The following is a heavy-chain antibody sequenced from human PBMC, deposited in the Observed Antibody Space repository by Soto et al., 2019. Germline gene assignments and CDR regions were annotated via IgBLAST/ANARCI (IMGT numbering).Heavy chain of an antibody. CDR3: ARGERSGHNAFDI. V-gene: IGHV3-66*01. J-gene: IGHJ3*02. CDR1: GFTVSSNY. CDR2: IYSGGST. D-gene: IGHD6-25*01. Sequence: GGSLRLSCAASGFTVSSNYMSWVRQAPGKGLEWVSVIYSGGSTYYADSVKGRFTISRDNSKNSLYLQMNSLRAEDTSVYYCARGERSGHNAFDIWGQGTMVTVSS.